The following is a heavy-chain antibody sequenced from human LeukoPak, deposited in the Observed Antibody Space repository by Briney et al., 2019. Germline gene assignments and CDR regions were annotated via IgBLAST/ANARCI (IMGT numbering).Heavy chain of an antibody. CDR1: GFTLSYYW. Sequence: PGGSLRLSCAASGFTLSYYWMNWLRQGPGKGLVWVSRINSDGSTTSYADSMKGRFTISRDNSKNTLYLQVNSLRAEDTAMYYCARNILFAFDIWGQGTMVTVSS. J-gene: IGHJ3*02. CDR3: ARNILFAFDI. V-gene: IGHV3-74*01. CDR2: INSDGSTT. D-gene: IGHD2/OR15-2a*01.